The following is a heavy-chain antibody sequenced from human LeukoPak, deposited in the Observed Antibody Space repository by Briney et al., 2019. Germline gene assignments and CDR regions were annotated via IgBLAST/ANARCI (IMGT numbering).Heavy chain of an antibody. D-gene: IGHD2-2*01. Sequence: GGSLRLSCAASGFTFSQYWMSWVRQAPGKGLEWVANIRQDGHENYYADSVKGRFTISRDNAKNSLYLQMNSLRAEDTAVYYCAGDRGYGRTDYRGQGTLVTVSS. CDR1: GFTFSQYW. CDR3: AGDRGYGRTDY. J-gene: IGHJ4*02. CDR2: IRQDGHEN. V-gene: IGHV3-7*01.